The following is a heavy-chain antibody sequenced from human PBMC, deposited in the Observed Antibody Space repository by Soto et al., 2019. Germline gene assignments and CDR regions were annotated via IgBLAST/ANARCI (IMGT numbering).Heavy chain of an antibody. CDR2: IYHSGST. V-gene: IGHV4-30-2*01. CDR1: GGSISSGGYS. J-gene: IGHJ4*02. D-gene: IGHD4-17*01. Sequence: SETLSLTCAVSGGSISSGGYSWSWIRQPPGKGLEWIRYIYHSGSTYYNPSLKSRVTISVDRSKNQFSLKLSSVTAADTAVYYCARASTTVTTLDYWGQGTLVTVSS. CDR3: ARASTTVTTLDY.